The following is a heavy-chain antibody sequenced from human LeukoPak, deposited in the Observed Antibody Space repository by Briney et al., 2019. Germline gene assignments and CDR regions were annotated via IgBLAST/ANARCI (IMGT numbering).Heavy chain of an antibody. D-gene: IGHD6-19*01. CDR1: GFTFSSYS. V-gene: IGHV3-21*01. Sequence: GGSLRLSCAASGFTFSSYSMSWVRQAPGKGLEWVSSISSSSSYIYYADSVKGRFTISRDNAKNSLYLQMNSLRAEDTAVYYCAREIAVAGTYYYGMDVWGQGTTVTVSS. CDR2: ISSSSSYI. CDR3: AREIAVAGTYYYGMDV. J-gene: IGHJ6*02.